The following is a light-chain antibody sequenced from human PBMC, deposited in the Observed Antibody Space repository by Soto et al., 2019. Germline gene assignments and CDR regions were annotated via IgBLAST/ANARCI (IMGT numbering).Light chain of an antibody. CDR1: GSNIGAGYY. J-gene: IGLJ2*01. CDR3: QSYYCVLSGSVI. CDR2: ANS. V-gene: IGLV1-40*01. Sequence: QSVLTQPPSVSGSPGQRVAISCIGSGSNIGAGYYVHWYQQLPGAAPKLVIFANSNRPSGVPDRFSAFKAGKSASLAITGLQVEDEADDYCQSYYCVLSGSVIFGGGTKVTVL.